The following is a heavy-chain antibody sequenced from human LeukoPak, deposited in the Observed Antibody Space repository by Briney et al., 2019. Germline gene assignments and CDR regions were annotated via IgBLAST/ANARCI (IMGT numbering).Heavy chain of an antibody. V-gene: IGHV3-30*18. CDR2: ISYDGSNK. J-gene: IGHJ4*02. CDR3: AKWGHNWNPTVDY. D-gene: IGHD1-20*01. Sequence: GRSLRLSCAASGFTFSSYGMHWVRQAPGKGLEWVAVISYDGSNKYYADSVKGRFTISRDNSKNTLYLQMNSLRAEDTAVYYCAKWGHNWNPTVDYWGQGTLVTVSS. CDR1: GFTFSSYG.